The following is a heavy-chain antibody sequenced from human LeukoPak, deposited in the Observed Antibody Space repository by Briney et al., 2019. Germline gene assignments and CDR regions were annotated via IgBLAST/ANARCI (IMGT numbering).Heavy chain of an antibody. CDR2: IIPILGIA. J-gene: IGHJ4*02. D-gene: IGHD3-22*01. CDR3: AKSYYYDSSGYPRD. Sequence: SVKVSCKASGGTFSSYAISWVRQAPGQGLEWMGRIIPILGIANYAQKFQGRVTITADKSTSTAYKQLSSLRSEDTAVYYCAKSYYYDSSGYPRDWGQGTLVTVSS. CDR1: GGTFSSYA. V-gene: IGHV1-69*04.